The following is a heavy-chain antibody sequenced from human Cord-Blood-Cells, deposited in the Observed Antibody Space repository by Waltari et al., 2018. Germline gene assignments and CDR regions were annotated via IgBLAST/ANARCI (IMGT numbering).Heavy chain of an antibody. D-gene: IGHD3-3*01. J-gene: IGHJ4*02. CDR2: ISSSSIYI. V-gene: IGHV3-21*01. Sequence: EVQLVESGGGLVKPGGSLRLSCAASGFTFSSYSMNWVRQAPGKGLEWVSSISSSSIYIYDANSVKGRFTISRDNAKNSLYLQMNSLRAEDTAVYYCARDSYSRFLEWLLFDYWGQGTLVTVSS. CDR1: GFTFSSYS. CDR3: ARDSYSRFLEWLLFDY.